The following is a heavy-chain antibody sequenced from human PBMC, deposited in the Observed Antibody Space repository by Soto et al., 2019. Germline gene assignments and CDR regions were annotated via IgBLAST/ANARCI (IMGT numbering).Heavy chain of an antibody. CDR3: ARELYSGYDWDYYYGMDV. J-gene: IGHJ6*02. CDR2: IYYSGST. D-gene: IGHD5-12*01. V-gene: IGHV4-59*01. Sequence: PSETLSLTCTVSGGSISSYYWSWIRQPPGKGLEWIGYIYYSGSTNYNPSLKSRVTISVDTSKNQFSLKLSSVTAADTAVYYCARELYSGYDWDYYYGMDVWGQGTTVTVSS. CDR1: GGSISSYY.